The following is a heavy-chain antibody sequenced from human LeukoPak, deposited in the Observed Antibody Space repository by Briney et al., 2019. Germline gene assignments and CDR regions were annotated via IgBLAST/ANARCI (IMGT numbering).Heavy chain of an antibody. D-gene: IGHD1-1*01. CDR1: GGSISSYY. V-gene: IGHV4-59*12. CDR2: IYYSGST. Sequence: SETLSLTCTVSGGSISSYYWSWLRQPPGKGLEWIGYIYYSGSTNYNPSLKSRVTISVDTSKNQFSLKLSSVTAADTAVYYCARRRLERRGGYWFDPWGQGTLVTVSS. J-gene: IGHJ5*02. CDR3: ARRRLERRGGYWFDP.